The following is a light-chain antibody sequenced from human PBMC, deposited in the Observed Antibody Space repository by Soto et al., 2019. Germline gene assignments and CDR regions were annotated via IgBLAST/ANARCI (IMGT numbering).Light chain of an antibody. V-gene: IGKV3-11*01. CDR3: QQRSNWPPEIT. Sequence: EIVLTQSPATLSLSPGERATLSCSASQSVSSYLAWYQQKPGQAPRLLIYDASNRATGIPARFSGSGSGTDFTLTISSREPEDFAVYYCQQRSNWPPEITFGQGTRLEIK. J-gene: IGKJ5*01. CDR1: QSVSSY. CDR2: DAS.